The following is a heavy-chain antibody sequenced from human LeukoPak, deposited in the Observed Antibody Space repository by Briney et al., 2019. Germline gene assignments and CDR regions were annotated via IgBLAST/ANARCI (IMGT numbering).Heavy chain of an antibody. D-gene: IGHD1-7*01. CDR1: GLTFSSYA. V-gene: IGHV3-30*04. Sequence: GRSLRLSCAASGLTFSSYAMHWVRQAPGKGLEWVAIISYDGSNKYYADSVKGRFTISRDNSKNTLYLQMNSLRAEDTAVYYRARTPYNWNYGGYLDYWGQGTLATVSS. J-gene: IGHJ4*02. CDR3: ARTPYNWNYGGYLDY. CDR2: ISYDGSNK.